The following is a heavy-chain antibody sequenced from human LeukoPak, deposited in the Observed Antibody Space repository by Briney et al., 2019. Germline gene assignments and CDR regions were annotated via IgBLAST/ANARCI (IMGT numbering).Heavy chain of an antibody. V-gene: IGHV4-59*01. CDR3: ARAGTVEMTPLDY. Sequence: SETLSLICTVSGGSIRSYDWSWIRQPPGKGLEWVGNVHNSGSSSYNPSFKSRLTISLDTSKNQISLTLNSVTAADTAVYYCARAGTVEMTPLDYWGQGTLVTVSS. CDR1: GGSIRSYD. CDR2: VHNSGSS. D-gene: IGHD5-24*01. J-gene: IGHJ4*02.